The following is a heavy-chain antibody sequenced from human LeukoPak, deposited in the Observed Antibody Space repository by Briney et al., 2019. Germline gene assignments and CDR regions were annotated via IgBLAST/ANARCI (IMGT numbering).Heavy chain of an antibody. V-gene: IGHV1-8*01. D-gene: IGHD5-12*01. CDR3: ARDYGSGYDSLFHFDY. J-gene: IGHJ4*02. CDR1: GYTFTSYD. Sequence: ASVKVSCKASGYTFTSYDINWVRQATGQGLEWMGWMNPNSGNTGYAQKFQGRVTMTRNTSISTAYMELSSLRSEDTAVYYCARDYGSGYDSLFHFDYWGQGTLVTVSS. CDR2: MNPNSGNT.